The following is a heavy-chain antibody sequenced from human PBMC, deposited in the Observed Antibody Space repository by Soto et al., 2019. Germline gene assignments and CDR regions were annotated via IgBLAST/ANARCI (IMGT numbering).Heavy chain of an antibody. CDR2: MNPINGST. V-gene: IGHV1-8*02. D-gene: IGHD6-13*01. Sequence: GVSAKVSRTASRYELSVSVVAWVRQASGQGGEGMGWMNPINGSTGSARRFQGRVSMTRNTATRPAYLELTRLRSDDSAVYYCGRGPSPRAPAGGTPYHYAMDVWGPGTPVTVSS. CDR3: GRGPSPRAPAGGTPYHYAMDV. J-gene: IGHJ6*02. CDR1: RYELSVSV.